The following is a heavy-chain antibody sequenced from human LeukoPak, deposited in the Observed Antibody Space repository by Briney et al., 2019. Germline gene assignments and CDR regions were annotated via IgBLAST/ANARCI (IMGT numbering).Heavy chain of an antibody. D-gene: IGHD3-16*01. V-gene: IGHV4-59*01. CDR1: GGSISSYY. J-gene: IGHJ4*02. CDR2: IYYSGST. Sequence: SETLSLTCTVSGGSISSYYWSWIRQPPGKGLEWIGYIYYSGSTNYNPSLKSRVTISVDTSKNQFSLKLSSVTAADTPVYYCARDGGGEYYFDYWGQGTLVTVSS. CDR3: ARDGGGEYYFDY.